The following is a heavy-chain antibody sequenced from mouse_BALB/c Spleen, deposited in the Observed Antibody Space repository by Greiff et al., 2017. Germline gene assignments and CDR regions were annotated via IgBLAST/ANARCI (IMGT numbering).Heavy chain of an antibody. J-gene: IGHJ4*01. Sequence: VQLQESGAELVKPGASVKMSCKASGYTFTSYWMHWVNQRPGQGLEWIGYINPSTGYTEYNQKFKDKATLTADKSSSTAYMQLSSLTSEDSAVYYCARHGYYSYYAMDYWGQGTSVTVSA. CDR2: INPSTGYT. CDR1: GYTFTSYW. D-gene: IGHD2-3*01. V-gene: IGHV1-7*01. CDR3: ARHGYYSYYAMDY.